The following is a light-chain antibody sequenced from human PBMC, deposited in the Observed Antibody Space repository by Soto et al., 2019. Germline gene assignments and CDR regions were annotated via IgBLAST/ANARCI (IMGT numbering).Light chain of an antibody. V-gene: IGKV4-1*01. CDR1: QSVLYSSNNKNY. CDR2: WAS. CDR3: QHLDSYST. J-gene: IGKJ5*01. Sequence: DIVMTQSPDSLAVSLGEKATINCKSSQSVLYSSNNKNYLAWYQQKPGQPPKLLIYWASTRESGVPDRFSGSGSGTDFTLTISSLQPEDFATYYCQHLDSYSTFGQGTRLEIK.